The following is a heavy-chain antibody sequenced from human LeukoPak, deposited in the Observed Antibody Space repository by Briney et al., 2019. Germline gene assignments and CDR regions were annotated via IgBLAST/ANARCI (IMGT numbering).Heavy chain of an antibody. CDR2: ISGSGGST. V-gene: IGHV3-23*01. CDR1: GFTFSSYA. J-gene: IGHJ4*02. CDR3: AKDIVGATKRGGNFDY. Sequence: PGGSLRLSCAASGFTFSSYAMSWVRQAPGKGLEWVSAISGSGGSTYYADSVKGRFTISRDNSKNTLYLQMNSLRAEDTAVYYCAKDIVGATKRGGNFDYWGQGTLVTVSS. D-gene: IGHD1-26*01.